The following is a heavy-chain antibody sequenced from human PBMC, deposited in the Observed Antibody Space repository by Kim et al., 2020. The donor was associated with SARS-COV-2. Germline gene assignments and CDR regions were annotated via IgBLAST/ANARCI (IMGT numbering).Heavy chain of an antibody. Sequence: KGRFTISKDDSKSIAYLQMNSLKTEDTAVYYCTRVRNYYDSSGYFDWFDPWGQGTLVTVSS. D-gene: IGHD3-22*01. J-gene: IGHJ5*02. V-gene: IGHV3-49*02. CDR3: TRVRNYYDSSGYFDWFDP.